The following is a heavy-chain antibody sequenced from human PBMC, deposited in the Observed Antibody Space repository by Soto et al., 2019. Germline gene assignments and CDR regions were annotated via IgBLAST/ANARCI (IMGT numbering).Heavy chain of an antibody. V-gene: IGHV4-34*01. CDR1: GGSFSGYY. CDR3: ARVSVGATPDDY. Sequence: QVQLQQWGAGLLKPSETLSLTCAVYGGSFSGYYWSWIRQPPGKGLEWIGEINHSGSTNYNPSLKSRVTISVDTSKNQFSLKLSSVTAADTAVYYCARVSVGATPDDYWGQGTLVTVSS. J-gene: IGHJ4*02. CDR2: INHSGST. D-gene: IGHD1-26*01.